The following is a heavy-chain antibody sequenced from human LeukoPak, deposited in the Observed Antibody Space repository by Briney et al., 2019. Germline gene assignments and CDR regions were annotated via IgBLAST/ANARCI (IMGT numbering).Heavy chain of an antibody. CDR1: GYSFTSYW. J-gene: IGHJ4*02. CDR2: IYPGDSDT. CDR3: ATQLLWFGEYNSSYFGY. V-gene: IGHV5-51*01. Sequence: GESLKISCKGSGYSFTSYWIGWVRPMPGKGLEWMGIIYPGDSDTRYSPSFQGQVTISADKSSSTAYLQWSSLKASDTAMYYCATQLLWFGEYNSSYFGYWGQGTLVTVSS. D-gene: IGHD3-10*01.